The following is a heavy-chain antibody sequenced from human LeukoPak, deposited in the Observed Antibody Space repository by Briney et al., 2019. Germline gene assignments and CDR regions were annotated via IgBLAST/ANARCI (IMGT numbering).Heavy chain of an antibody. D-gene: IGHD1-14*01. Sequence: PSETLSLTCAVYGGSFSGYYWSWIRQPPGKGLEWIGYINYSGSTNSNPSLKSRLAMSVDTSKNQFSVKLTSVTAADTAVYYCARQHSPGYFDYWGQGTLVTVSS. CDR1: GGSFSGYY. J-gene: IGHJ4*02. V-gene: IGHV4-59*08. CDR2: INYSGST. CDR3: ARQHSPGYFDY.